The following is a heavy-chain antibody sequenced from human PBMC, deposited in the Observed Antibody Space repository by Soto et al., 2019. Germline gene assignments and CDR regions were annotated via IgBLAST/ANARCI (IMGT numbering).Heavy chain of an antibody. CDR1: GGTFSSYA. CDR2: IIPIFGTA. V-gene: IGHV1-69*13. D-gene: IGHD3-22*01. Sequence: GASVKVSCKASGGTFSSYAISWVRQAPGQGLEWMGGIIPIFGTANYAQKFQGRVTITADESTSTAYMELSSLRSEDTAVYYCASYYDSSGDYNPRYYGMDVWGQGTTVTVSS. CDR3: ASYYDSSGDYNPRYYGMDV. J-gene: IGHJ6*02.